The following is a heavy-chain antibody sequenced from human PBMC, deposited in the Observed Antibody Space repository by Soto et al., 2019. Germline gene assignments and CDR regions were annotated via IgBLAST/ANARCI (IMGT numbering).Heavy chain of an antibody. Sequence: SQTLSLTCAISGDSVSSNSAAWNWIRQSPSRGLEWLGRTYYRSKWYNDYAVSVKSRITINPDTSKNQFSLQLNSVTPEDTAVYYCARAGDFWSGYRLPYYYYGMDVWGQGTTVTVS. CDR3: ARAGDFWSGYRLPYYYYGMDV. D-gene: IGHD3-3*01. CDR1: GDSVSSNSAA. J-gene: IGHJ6*02. CDR2: TYYRSKWYN. V-gene: IGHV6-1*01.